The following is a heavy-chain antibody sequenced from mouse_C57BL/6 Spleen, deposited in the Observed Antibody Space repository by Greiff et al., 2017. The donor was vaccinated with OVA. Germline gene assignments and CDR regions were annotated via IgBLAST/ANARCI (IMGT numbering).Heavy chain of an antibody. CDR3: TRGTVVAYYYAMDY. CDR2: ISSGGDYI. Sequence: EVQGVESGEGLVKPGGSLKLSCAASGFTFSSYAMSWVRQTPEKRLEWVAYISSGGDYIYYADTVKGRFTISRDNARNTLYLQMSSLKSEDTAMYYCTRGTVVAYYYAMDYWGQGTSVTVSS. V-gene: IGHV5-9-1*02. CDR1: GFTFSSYA. J-gene: IGHJ4*01. D-gene: IGHD1-1*01.